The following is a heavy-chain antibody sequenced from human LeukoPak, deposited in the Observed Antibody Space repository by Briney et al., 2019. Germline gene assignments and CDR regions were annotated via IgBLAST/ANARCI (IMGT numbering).Heavy chain of an antibody. CDR1: GFTFSRYA. V-gene: IGHV3-23*01. CDR2: ISGSAGST. J-gene: IGHJ6*03. Sequence: GGSLRLSCASSGFTFSRYAMSWVRQAPGKGLEWVSTISGSAGSTYYADSVKGRFTFSRDNSKNTLYLQMNSLKAEDTAVYYCARVSYYYYYYMDVWGKGTTVTISS. CDR3: ARVSYYYYYYMDV.